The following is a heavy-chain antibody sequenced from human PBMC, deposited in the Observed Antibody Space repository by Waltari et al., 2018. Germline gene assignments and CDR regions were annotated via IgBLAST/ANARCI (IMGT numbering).Heavy chain of an antibody. V-gene: IGHV4-59*01. CDR1: GGSISSYY. CDR2: IYYSGST. CDR3: ARIKVGATPRHYYGMDV. J-gene: IGHJ6*02. D-gene: IGHD1-26*01. Sequence: QVQLQESGPGLVKPSETLSLTCTVSGGSISSYYWSWIRQPPGKGLEWIGYIYYSGSTNYNPSLKSRVTISVDTSKNQFSLKLSSVTAADTAGYYCARIKVGATPRHYYGMDVWGQGTTVTVSS.